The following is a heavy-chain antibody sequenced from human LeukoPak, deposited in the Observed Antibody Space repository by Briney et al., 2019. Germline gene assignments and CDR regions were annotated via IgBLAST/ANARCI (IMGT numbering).Heavy chain of an antibody. J-gene: IGHJ4*02. CDR1: GFTFSSYS. CDR3: AKGSGSGMKYYFDC. V-gene: IGHV3-48*04. Sequence: GGSLRLSCAASGFTFSSYSMNWVRQAPGKGLEWVSYISSSSSTIYYADSVKGRFTISRGNAKNSLYLHMNSLRPEDTALYYCAKGSGSGMKYYFDCWGQGTLVTVSS. D-gene: IGHD3-10*01. CDR2: ISSSSSTI.